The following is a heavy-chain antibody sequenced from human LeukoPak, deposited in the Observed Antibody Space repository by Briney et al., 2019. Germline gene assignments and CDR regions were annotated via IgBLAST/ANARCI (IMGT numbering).Heavy chain of an antibody. Sequence: SETLSLTCTVSGGSISSYYWSWVRKPPGKGLEWIGYIYNSGSTNYNPSLKSRVTISVDTSKNQFSLNLDSVTAADTAVYYCVRDRELNYWGQGTLVTVSS. D-gene: IGHD3-10*01. CDR2: IYNSGST. J-gene: IGHJ4*02. CDR3: VRDRELNY. V-gene: IGHV4-59*01. CDR1: GGSISSYY.